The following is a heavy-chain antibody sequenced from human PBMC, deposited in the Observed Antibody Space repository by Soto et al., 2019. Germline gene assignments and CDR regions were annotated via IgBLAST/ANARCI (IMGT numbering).Heavy chain of an antibody. J-gene: IGHJ4*02. CDR3: ASLVAYSGSYFDF. D-gene: IGHD1-26*01. V-gene: IGHV3-30-3*01. CDR2: ISYDGTNK. CDR1: GFXFSSFD. Sequence: QPGGSLRLSCTASGFXFSSFDMPWVRQAPGRGLEWVAVISYDGTNKYYADSVKGRFTISRDNSKNTLYLQMNSLRPGDTAVYYCASLVAYSGSYFDFWGQGTLVTVSS.